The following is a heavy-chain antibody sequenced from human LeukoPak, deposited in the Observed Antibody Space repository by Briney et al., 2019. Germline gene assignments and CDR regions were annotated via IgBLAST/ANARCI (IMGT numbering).Heavy chain of an antibody. Sequence: GGSLRLSCAASGFTFSDYYMSWIRQAPGKGLERVSYISSSGSTIYYADSVKGRFTISRDNAKNSLYLQMNSLRAEDTAVYYCARDHSTVTKPADYWGQGTLVTVSS. J-gene: IGHJ4*02. CDR1: GFTFSDYY. V-gene: IGHV3-11*01. D-gene: IGHD4-11*01. CDR3: ARDHSTVTKPADY. CDR2: ISSSGSTI.